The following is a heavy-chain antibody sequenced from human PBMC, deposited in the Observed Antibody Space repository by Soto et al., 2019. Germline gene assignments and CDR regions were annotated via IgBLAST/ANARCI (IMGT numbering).Heavy chain of an antibody. D-gene: IGHD4-17*01. CDR2: ISYDGSNK. Sequence: QVQLVESGGGVVQPRRSLRLSCAASGFTFSSYAMHWVRQAPGKGLEWVAVISYDGSNKYYADSVKGRFTISRDNSKNTLFLQMNSLRAEDTAVYYCARVGRLHYFDYWGQGTLVTVSS. J-gene: IGHJ4*02. CDR3: ARVGRLHYFDY. CDR1: GFTFSSYA. V-gene: IGHV3-30-3*01.